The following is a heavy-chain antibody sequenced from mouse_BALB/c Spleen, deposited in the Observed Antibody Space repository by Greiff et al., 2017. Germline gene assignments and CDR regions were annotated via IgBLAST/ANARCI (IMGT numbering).Heavy chain of an antibody. Sequence: VQLQESGAELAKPGASVKMSCKASGYTFTSYWMHWVKQRPGQGLEWIGYINPSTGYTEYNQKFKDKATLTADKSSSTAYMQLSSLTSEDSAVYYCANRFLAYWGQGTLVTVSA. CDR2: INPSTGYT. CDR1: GYTFTSYW. D-gene: IGHD2-14*01. V-gene: IGHV1-7*01. CDR3: ANRFLAY. J-gene: IGHJ3*01.